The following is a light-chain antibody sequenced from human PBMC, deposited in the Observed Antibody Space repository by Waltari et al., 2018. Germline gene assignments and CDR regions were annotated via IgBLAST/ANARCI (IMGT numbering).Light chain of an antibody. CDR1: QSIGSW. J-gene: IGKJ1*01. V-gene: IGKV1-5*03. CDR3: QQYNSYSGT. CDR2: KAS. Sequence: DIQMTQSPSTLSASVGDRVTITCRASQSIGSWLAWYQQKPGKAPKLLIYKASSLETGVPSRFSGGGSGTDFTLTISSLQSEDFATYYCQQYNSYSGTFGQGTKVDIK.